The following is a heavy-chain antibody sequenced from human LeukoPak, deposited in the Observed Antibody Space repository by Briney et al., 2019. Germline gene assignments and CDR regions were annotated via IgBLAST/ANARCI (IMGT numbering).Heavy chain of an antibody. J-gene: IGHJ3*02. V-gene: IGHV1-46*01. D-gene: IGHD5-24*01. Sequence: EASVKVSCKASGYTFTSYYMHWVRQAPGQGLEWMGIINPSGGSTSYAQKFQGRVTMTEDTSTDTAYMELSSLKSEDTAVYYCARVRDGYNDAYDIWGQGTMVTVSS. CDR1: GYTFTSYY. CDR2: INPSGGST. CDR3: ARVRDGYNDAYDI.